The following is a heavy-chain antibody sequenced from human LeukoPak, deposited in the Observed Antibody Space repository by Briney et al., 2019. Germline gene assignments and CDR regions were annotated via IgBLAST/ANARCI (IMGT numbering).Heavy chain of an antibody. CDR2: IWYDGSNK. Sequence: GRSLRLSCAASGFTFSSYGMHWVRQAPGKGLEWVAVIWYDGSNKYYADSVKGRFTISRDNSKNTRYLQMNSLRAEDTAVYYCARDYGDGKNYFDYWGQGTLVTVSS. CDR1: GFTFSSYG. CDR3: ARDYGDGKNYFDY. V-gene: IGHV3-33*01. J-gene: IGHJ4*02. D-gene: IGHD4-17*01.